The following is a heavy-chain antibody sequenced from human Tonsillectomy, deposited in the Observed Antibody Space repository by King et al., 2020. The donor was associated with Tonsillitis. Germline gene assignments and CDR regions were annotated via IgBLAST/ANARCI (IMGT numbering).Heavy chain of an antibody. D-gene: IGHD1-26*01. CDR2: LYSDGSST. CDR1: GFNFSSYW. CDR3: ARELYREYYYMDV. J-gene: IGHJ6*03. Sequence: VQLVESGGGLVQPGGSLRPSCAASGFNFSSYWMHWVRQAPVKGLVWFARLYSDGSSTSYADSAKGRFTISRDNAKTTLYLQMNSLRAEDTAVYYCARELYREYYYMDVWGKGTTVTVSS. V-gene: IGHV3-74*01.